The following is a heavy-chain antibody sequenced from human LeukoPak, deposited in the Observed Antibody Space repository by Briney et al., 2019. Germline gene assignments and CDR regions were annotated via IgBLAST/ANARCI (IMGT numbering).Heavy chain of an antibody. D-gene: IGHD4-17*01. V-gene: IGHV3-20*04. CDR3: ARLTRDYGDYEGY. Sequence: GGSLRLSCTVSGFTVSSNSMSWVRQAPGKGLEWVSGINWNGGSTGYADSVKGRFTISRDNAKNSLYLQMNSLRAEDTALYYCARLTRDYGDYEGYWGQGTLVTVSS. CDR1: GFTVSSNS. CDR2: INWNGGST. J-gene: IGHJ4*02.